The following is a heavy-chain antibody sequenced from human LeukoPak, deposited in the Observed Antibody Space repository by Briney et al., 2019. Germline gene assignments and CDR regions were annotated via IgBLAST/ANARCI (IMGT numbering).Heavy chain of an antibody. CDR2: IKSKTDGGTT. CDR3: TTDSGYFHFDY. D-gene: IGHD5-12*01. CDR1: GFTFNDYW. J-gene: IGHJ4*02. Sequence: PGGSLRLSCAASGFTFNDYWMSWVRQAPGKGLEWVGRIKSKTDGGTTDYAAPVKGRFTISRDDSKNTLYLQMNSLKTEDTAVYYCTTDSGYFHFDYWGQGTLVTVSS. V-gene: IGHV3-15*01.